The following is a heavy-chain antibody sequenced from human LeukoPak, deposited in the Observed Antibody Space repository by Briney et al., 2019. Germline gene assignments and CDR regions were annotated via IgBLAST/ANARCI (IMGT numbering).Heavy chain of an antibody. CDR2: IYYSGST. V-gene: IGHV4-39*07. D-gene: IGHD3-22*01. J-gene: IGHJ4*02. Sequence: SETLSLTCTVSGGSISSSSYYWGWIRQPPGKGLEWIGSIYYSGSTYYNPSLKSRVTISVDTSKNQFSLKLSSVTAADTAVYYCAGDWRYYDSSGFDYWGQGTLVTVSS. CDR1: GGSISSSSYY. CDR3: AGDWRYYDSSGFDY.